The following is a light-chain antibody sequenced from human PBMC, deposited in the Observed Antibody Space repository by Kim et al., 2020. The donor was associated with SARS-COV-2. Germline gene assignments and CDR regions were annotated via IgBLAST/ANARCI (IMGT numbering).Light chain of an antibody. CDR2: YDS. CDR3: QVWDSSSDHVV. CDR1: NMGSKS. V-gene: IGLV3-21*04. J-gene: IGLJ3*02. Sequence: PGKPSRITGGGNNMGSKSVPWYQQKPGQAPVLVIYYDSDRPSGIPERFSGSNSGNTATLTISRVEAGDEADYYCQVWDSSSDHVVFGGGTQLTVL.